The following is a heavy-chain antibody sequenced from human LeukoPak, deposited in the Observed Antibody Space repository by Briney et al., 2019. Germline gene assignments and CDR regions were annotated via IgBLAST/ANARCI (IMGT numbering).Heavy chain of an antibody. CDR2: ISGSGDNT. D-gene: IGHD3-22*01. Sequence: GGSLRLSCAASGFTFSSYAMSWVRQVPGKGLEWVSVISGSGDNTYYADSVKGRFTISRDNSKNMLYLQMNSLRAEDTAVYYCAKDQGYYYDSSGYWPSTFDIWGQGTMVTVSS. V-gene: IGHV3-23*01. CDR1: GFTFSSYA. CDR3: AKDQGYYYDSSGYWPSTFDI. J-gene: IGHJ3*02.